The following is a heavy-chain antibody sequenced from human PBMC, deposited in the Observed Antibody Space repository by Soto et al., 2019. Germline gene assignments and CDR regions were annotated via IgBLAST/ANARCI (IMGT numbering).Heavy chain of an antibody. D-gene: IGHD6-13*01. Sequence: QVQLVQSGAEVKRPGSSVKVSCKASGGTFSSYSVSWVRQAPGQGLEWMGRIIPLLGTADYAQKFQGRVTVTADKSSSTAYMELSSLRSEDTAVYYCASSSSWFGDYYYYMDVWVKGTTVTVSS. CDR2: IIPLLGTA. V-gene: IGHV1-69*08. J-gene: IGHJ6*03. CDR1: GGTFSSYS. CDR3: ASSSSWFGDYYYYMDV.